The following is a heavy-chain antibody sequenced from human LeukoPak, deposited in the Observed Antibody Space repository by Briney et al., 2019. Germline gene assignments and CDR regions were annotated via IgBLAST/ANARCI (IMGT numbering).Heavy chain of an antibody. CDR2: ISSSSSYI. J-gene: IGHJ4*02. Sequence: KPGGSLRLSCAASGFTFSSHSMNWVRQAPGKGLEWVSSISSSSSYIYYADSVKGRFTISRDNAKNSLYLQMNSLRAEDTAVYYCARDRGIAAAAIDYWGQGTLVTVSS. V-gene: IGHV3-21*01. CDR1: GFTFSSHS. CDR3: ARDRGIAAAAIDY. D-gene: IGHD6-13*01.